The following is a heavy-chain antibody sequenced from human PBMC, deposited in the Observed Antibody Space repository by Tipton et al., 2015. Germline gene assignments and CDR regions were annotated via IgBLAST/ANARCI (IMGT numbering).Heavy chain of an antibody. V-gene: IGHV3-66*01. CDR2: IYIGGGT. J-gene: IGHJ1*01. CDR3: ARDAYCGGDCYPQHFHH. D-gene: IGHD2-21*02. Sequence: SLRLSCAASAFTVSDNYISWVRQAPEKGLEWVSVIYIGGGTYYADSVKGRFTISRDSADNSLSLQMNSLRAEDTGVYYCARDAYCGGDCYPQHFHHWGQGTLVTVSS. CDR1: AFTVSDNY.